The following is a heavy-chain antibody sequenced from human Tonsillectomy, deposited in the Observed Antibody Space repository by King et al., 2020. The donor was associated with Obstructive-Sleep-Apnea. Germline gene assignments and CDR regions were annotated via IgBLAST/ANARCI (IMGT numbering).Heavy chain of an antibody. J-gene: IGHJ6*02. CDR3: ARLPPGPYTEDYAVDV. CDR1: GYRFTSQW. V-gene: IGHV5-10-1*01. CDR2: IDPSDSYS. D-gene: IGHD2-2*02. Sequence: QLVQSGAEVKKPGESLRISCKGSGYRFTSQWISWVRQMPGKGLEWMGTIDPSDSYSNYSPSFQGHVTFSADKSISTAYLQWSSLKASDTALYYFARLPPGPYTEDYAVDVWGQGTTVTVSS.